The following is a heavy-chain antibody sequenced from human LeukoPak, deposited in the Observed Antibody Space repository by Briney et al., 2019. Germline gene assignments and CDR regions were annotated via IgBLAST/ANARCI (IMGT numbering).Heavy chain of an antibody. Sequence: GGSLRLSCAASGFTFSSFSMNWVRQAPGKGLEWVSGISPGGGPTYYADSVKGRFTISRDDVESTLYLQMKNLRAEDTAVYYCAKDGAWLRFDDWGQGILVTVSS. CDR3: AKDGAWLRFDD. J-gene: IGHJ4*02. D-gene: IGHD5-12*01. V-gene: IGHV3-23*01. CDR1: GFTFSSFS. CDR2: ISPGGGPT.